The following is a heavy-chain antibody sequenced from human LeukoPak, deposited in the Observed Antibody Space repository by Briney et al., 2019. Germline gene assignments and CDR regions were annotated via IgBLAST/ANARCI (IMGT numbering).Heavy chain of an antibody. CDR3: ARSIYCSGGSCYGEFDY. CDR1: GYTFTSYG. V-gene: IGHV1-18*01. D-gene: IGHD2-15*01. J-gene: IGHJ4*02. CDR2: ISAYNGNT. Sequence: HWASVKVSCKASGYTFTSYGISWVRQAPGQGLEWMGWISAYNGNTNYAQKLQGRVTMTTDTSTSTAYMELRSLRSDDTAVYYCARSIYCSGGSCYGEFDYWGQGTLVTVSS.